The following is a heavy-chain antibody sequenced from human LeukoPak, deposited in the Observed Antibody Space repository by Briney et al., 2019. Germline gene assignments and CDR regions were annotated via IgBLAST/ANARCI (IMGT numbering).Heavy chain of an antibody. V-gene: IGHV3-30-3*01. CDR2: ISYDGSNK. Sequence: GGSLRLSCAASGFTFSSYAMHWVRQAPGKGLEWVAVISYDGSNKYYADSVKGRFTISRDNSKNTLYLQMSSLRAEDTAVYYCARTPTIFGVASNWFNPWGQGTLVTVSS. CDR3: ARTPTIFGVASNWFNP. J-gene: IGHJ5*02. CDR1: GFTFSSYA. D-gene: IGHD3-3*01.